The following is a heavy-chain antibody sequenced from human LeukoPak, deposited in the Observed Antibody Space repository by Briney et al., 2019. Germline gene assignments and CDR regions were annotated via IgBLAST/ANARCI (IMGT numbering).Heavy chain of an antibody. J-gene: IGHJ6*03. CDR2: IYYSGST. Sequence: SETLSLTCTVSGGSISSYYWSWIRQPPGKGLEWIGYIYYSGSTNYNPSLKSRVTILVDTSKNQFSLKLSSVTAADTAVYYCTRGSRAYYYMDFWGKGTTVTISS. CDR1: GGSISSYY. CDR3: TRGSRAYYYMDF. V-gene: IGHV4-59*01.